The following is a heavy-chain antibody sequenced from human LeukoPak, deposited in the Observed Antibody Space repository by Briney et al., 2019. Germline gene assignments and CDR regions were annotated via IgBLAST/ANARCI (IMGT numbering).Heavy chain of an antibody. D-gene: IGHD3-3*01. V-gene: IGHV4-4*07. Sequence: SETLSLTCTVSGDSISGYYWSWIRQPPGKGLEWIGRIYTSGSTNYNPSLKSRVTISVDTSKNQFSLKLSSVTAADTAVYYCARLPGLRFLEWANDAFDIWGQGTMVTVSS. CDR2: IYTSGST. J-gene: IGHJ3*02. CDR3: ARLPGLRFLEWANDAFDI. CDR1: GDSISGYY.